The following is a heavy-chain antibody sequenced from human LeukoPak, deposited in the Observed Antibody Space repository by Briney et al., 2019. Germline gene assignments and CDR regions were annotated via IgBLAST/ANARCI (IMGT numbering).Heavy chain of an antibody. CDR2: ISAYNGNT. D-gene: IGHD1-26*01. Sequence: ASVKVSCKASGYTFTSYGINWVRQAPGQGLEWMGWISAYNGNTNYAQKLQGRVTMTTDTSTSTAYMELRSLRSDDTAVYYCARSMVGTHFFDYWGQGTLVTVSS. J-gene: IGHJ4*02. CDR3: ARSMVGTHFFDY. CDR1: GYTFTSYG. V-gene: IGHV1-18*01.